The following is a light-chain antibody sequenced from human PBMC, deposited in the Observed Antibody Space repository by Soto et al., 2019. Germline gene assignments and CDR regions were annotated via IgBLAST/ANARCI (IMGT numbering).Light chain of an antibody. Sequence: DIQMTQSPSSLSASVGDRVTITCRASQDISVYLAWYQQKPGKVPKLLIYRASTLQSVVPSRLSGSGSGTDFTLTISSLQPEDVSTYYCQKCNTAPLTFGQGTRREIK. CDR2: RAS. CDR3: QKCNTAPLT. V-gene: IGKV1-27*01. J-gene: IGKJ5*01. CDR1: QDISVY.